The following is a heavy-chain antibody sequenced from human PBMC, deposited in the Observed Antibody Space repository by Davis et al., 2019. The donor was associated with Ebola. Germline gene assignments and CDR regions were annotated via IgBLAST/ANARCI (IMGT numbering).Heavy chain of an antibody. CDR1: GFTFSSYE. Sequence: PGGSLRLSCAASGFTFSSYEMNWVRQAPGKGLEWVAVISYDGSNKYYADSVKGRFTISRDNSKNTLYLQMNSLRAEDTAVYYCARLYGSGSLFDIWGQGTMVTVSS. CDR2: ISYDGSNK. D-gene: IGHD3-10*01. CDR3: ARLYGSGSLFDI. J-gene: IGHJ3*02. V-gene: IGHV3-30*14.